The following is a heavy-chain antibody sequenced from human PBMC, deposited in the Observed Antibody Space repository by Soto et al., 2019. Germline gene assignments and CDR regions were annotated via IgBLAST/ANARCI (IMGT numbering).Heavy chain of an antibody. V-gene: IGHV4-4*02. Sequence: QVQLQESGPGLVEPSGTLSLTCAVSLVSISSGDWWRWDRQSPERGMEYIGEISHSGTTNYNPSLESRVTTSLDASRNQFSLQLTSVTAADTAVYYCATKNVPTPGNYWGQGTLVIVSS. CDR2: ISHSGTT. J-gene: IGHJ4*02. CDR3: ATKNVPTPGNY. D-gene: IGHD3-10*02. CDR1: LVSISSGDW.